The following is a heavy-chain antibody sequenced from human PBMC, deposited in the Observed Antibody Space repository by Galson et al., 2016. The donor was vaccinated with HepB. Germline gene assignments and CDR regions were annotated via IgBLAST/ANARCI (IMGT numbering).Heavy chain of an antibody. CDR3: TTVTRNYGYGPLRY. Sequence: SLRLSCAASGFTFGDYAMSWFRQAPGKGLEYMGFIRSKAYAETTEYAASVEGTFTISRDDSKSSVYLQMNSLKIEDTAIYYCTTVTRNYGYGPLRYWGQGTLVTVSS. CDR2: IRSKAYAETT. J-gene: IGHJ4*02. V-gene: IGHV3-49*03. CDR1: GFTFGDYA. D-gene: IGHD5-12*01.